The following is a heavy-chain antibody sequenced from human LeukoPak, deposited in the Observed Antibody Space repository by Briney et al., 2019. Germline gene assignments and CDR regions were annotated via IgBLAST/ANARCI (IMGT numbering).Heavy chain of an antibody. CDR3: AREASGYYRDF. D-gene: IGHD3-3*01. Sequence: GGSLRLSCAASGFTFSSHGMHWVRQAPGKGLEWVAVIWYDGSKTSYADSVKGRFTISRDDSKNTLYLQMNSLRTEDTAVYYCAREASGYYRDFWGQGTLVTVSS. J-gene: IGHJ4*02. CDR2: IWYDGSKT. V-gene: IGHV3-33*01. CDR1: GFTFSSHG.